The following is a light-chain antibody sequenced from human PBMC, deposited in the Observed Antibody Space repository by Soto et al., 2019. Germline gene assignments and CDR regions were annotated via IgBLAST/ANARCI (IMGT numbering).Light chain of an antibody. Sequence: QSALTQVASVSGSPGQSITISCTGTSSDVGGYDYVSWYQQHPGKAPKLMIYNVNYRPSGVSDRFSGSKSGDTASLTISGLPAEDEANYYCSSSTNSNPLVFGGGTKVTVL. J-gene: IGLJ2*01. CDR3: SSSTNSNPLV. V-gene: IGLV2-14*03. CDR1: SSDVGGYDY. CDR2: NVN.